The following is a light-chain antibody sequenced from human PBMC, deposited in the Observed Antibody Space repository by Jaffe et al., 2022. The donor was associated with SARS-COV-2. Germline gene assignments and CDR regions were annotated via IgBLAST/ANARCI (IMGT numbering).Light chain of an antibody. Sequence: QSVLTQPPSVSAAPGQKVTISCSGSSSNIGSHYVAWYQQLPGTAPKLLIYKNNERPSGIPDRFSGSKSGTSATLGITGLQTGDEADYYCETWDNSLSAEVFGGGTKLTVL. CDR1: SSNIGSHY. V-gene: IGLV1-51*02. CDR2: KNN. CDR3: ETWDNSLSAEV. J-gene: IGLJ3*02.